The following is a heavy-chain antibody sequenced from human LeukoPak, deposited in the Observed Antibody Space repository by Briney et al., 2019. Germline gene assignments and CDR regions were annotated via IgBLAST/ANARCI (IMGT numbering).Heavy chain of an antibody. D-gene: IGHD3-22*01. CDR2: ISGSGGST. Sequence: PGGSLRLSCAASGFTLSSYAMSWVRQAPGKGLEWVSAISGSGGSTYYADSVKGRFAISRDNSKNTLYLQMNSLRAEDTAVYYCAKGLFYYYDSSGYEFWGQGTLVTVSS. CDR1: GFTLSSYA. V-gene: IGHV3-23*01. CDR3: AKGLFYYYDSSGYEF. J-gene: IGHJ4*02.